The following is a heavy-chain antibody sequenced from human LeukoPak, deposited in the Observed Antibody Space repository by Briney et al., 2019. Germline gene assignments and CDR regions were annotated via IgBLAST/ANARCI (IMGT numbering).Heavy chain of an antibody. CDR3: ARDRGGTPDY. CDR1: GFAFRNYW. D-gene: IGHD3-10*01. V-gene: IGHV3-74*01. J-gene: IGHJ4*02. Sequence: GGSLRLSCVASGFAFRNYWMYWVRHGPGKGLVWLSRINPDGSTTTYADSVKGRFTISRDNAKNSLYLQMNSLRAEDTAVYYCARDRGGTPDYWGQGTLVTVSS. CDR2: INPDGSTT.